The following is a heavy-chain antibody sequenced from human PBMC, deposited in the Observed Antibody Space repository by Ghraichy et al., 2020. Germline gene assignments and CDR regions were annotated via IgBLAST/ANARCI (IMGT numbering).Heavy chain of an antibody. CDR3: AKGLSEITSFGVVDAIDY. CDR1: GLTFSSYA. CDR2: ISGRGGST. Sequence: GGSLRLSCAASGLTFSSYAMSWVRQAPGKGLEWVSLISGRGGSTYYADSVKGRFTISRDNSKNTLYLQMNSLRAEDTAVYYCAKGLSEITSFGVVDAIDYWGQGTLVTVSS. V-gene: IGHV3-23*01. J-gene: IGHJ4*02. D-gene: IGHD3-3*01.